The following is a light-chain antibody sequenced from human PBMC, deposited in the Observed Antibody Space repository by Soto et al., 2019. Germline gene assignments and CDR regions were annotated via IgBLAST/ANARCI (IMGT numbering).Light chain of an antibody. Sequence: SYELTQPPSLSVSPGQTASITCSGDKLGDKYACWYQQKPGLSPVLVIFQDNKRPSGIPERFSGSNSGSTATLTISGTQAMDEADYYCQAWDNGILVFGGGTKLTVL. J-gene: IGLJ2*01. CDR2: QDN. V-gene: IGLV3-1*01. CDR1: KLGDKY. CDR3: QAWDNGILV.